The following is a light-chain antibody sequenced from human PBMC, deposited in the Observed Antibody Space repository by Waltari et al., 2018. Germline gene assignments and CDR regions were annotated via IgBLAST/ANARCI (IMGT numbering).Light chain of an antibody. CDR1: QSLLHSNGYNY. CDR2: LGS. CDR3: MQALRTPQPT. V-gene: IGKV2-28*01. Sequence: DIVMTQSPLSLPVTPGEPASISCRSSQSLLHSNGYNYLDWYLQKPGQSPQLLIYLGSNRASGVPDRFSGSGSGTDFTLKISRVEAEDVGVYYCMQALRTPQPTFGGGTKVEIK. J-gene: IGKJ4*01.